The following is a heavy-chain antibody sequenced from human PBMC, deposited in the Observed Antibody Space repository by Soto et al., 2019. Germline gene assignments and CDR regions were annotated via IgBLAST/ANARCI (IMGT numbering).Heavy chain of an antibody. CDR3: AKEEEFLTFEY. D-gene: IGHD3-10*01. CDR2: ISYDGSNK. CDR1: GFTFSSYG. V-gene: IGHV3-30*18. Sequence: GGSLRLSCAASGFTFSSYGMHWVRQAPGKGLEWVAVISYDGSNKYYADSVKGRFTISRDNSKNTLYLQMNSLRAEDTAVYYCAKEEEFLTFEYWGQGTLVTVSS. J-gene: IGHJ4*02.